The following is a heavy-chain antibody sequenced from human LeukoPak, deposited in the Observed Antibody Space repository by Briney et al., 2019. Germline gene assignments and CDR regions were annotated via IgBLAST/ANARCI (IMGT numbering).Heavy chain of an antibody. Sequence: GASVKVSCQASGYTFTVHYIHWIRQAPGGGLEWMGWINSNSGDTKYAQKFQGRVTMTRDTSISTAYLELSSLRSDDTAVYYCAREVGYCSSTSCYADSGSYFYWFDPWGQGTLVTVSS. CDR1: GYTFTVHY. V-gene: IGHV1-2*02. D-gene: IGHD2-2*01. J-gene: IGHJ5*02. CDR2: INSNSGDT. CDR3: AREVGYCSSTSCYADSGSYFYWFDP.